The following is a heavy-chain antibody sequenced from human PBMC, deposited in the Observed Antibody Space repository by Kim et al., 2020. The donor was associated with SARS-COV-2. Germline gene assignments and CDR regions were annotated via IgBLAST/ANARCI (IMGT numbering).Heavy chain of an antibody. V-gene: IGHV3-11*01. CDR2: ISSSGSTI. Sequence: GGYLRLSCAASGFTFSDYYMSWIRQAPGKGLEWVSYISSSGSTIYYADSVKGRFTISRDNAKNSLYLQMNSLRAEDTAVYYCARDYRIVVVPAAYLLDYYGMDVWGQGTTVTVSS. J-gene: IGHJ6*02. CDR1: GFTFSDYY. CDR3: ARDYRIVVVPAAYLLDYYGMDV. D-gene: IGHD2-2*01.